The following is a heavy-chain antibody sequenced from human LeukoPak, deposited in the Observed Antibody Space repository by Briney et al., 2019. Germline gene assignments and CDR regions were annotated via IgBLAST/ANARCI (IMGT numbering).Heavy chain of an antibody. CDR2: IYTSGST. V-gene: IGHV4-4*07. D-gene: IGHD2-21*02. CDR3: ARGGVYCGGDCYSGLSY. Sequence: SQTLSLTCTVSGGSISGYYWSWIRQPAGKGLEWIGRIYTSGSTNYNPSLKSRVTMSVDTSKNQFSLKLSSVTAADTAVYYCARGGVYCGGDCYSGLSYWGQGTLVTVSS. CDR1: GGSISGYY. J-gene: IGHJ4*02.